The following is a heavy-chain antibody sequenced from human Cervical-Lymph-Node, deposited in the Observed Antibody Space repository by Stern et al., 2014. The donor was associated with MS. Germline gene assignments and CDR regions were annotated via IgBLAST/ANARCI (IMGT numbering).Heavy chain of an antibody. Sequence: QVQLVESGAEVKKPGSSVKVSCKASGGSFSMDTISWVRQAPGQGLEWMGGLTPMFGPSTYAQKFQGRVTTTADVSTSTAYMELTSLRSEDTAVYFCARDQGGIADSWGQGTLVIVSS. CDR1: GGSFSMDT. CDR3: ARDQGGIADS. V-gene: IGHV1-69*01. J-gene: IGHJ4*02. D-gene: IGHD6-13*01. CDR2: LTPMFGPS.